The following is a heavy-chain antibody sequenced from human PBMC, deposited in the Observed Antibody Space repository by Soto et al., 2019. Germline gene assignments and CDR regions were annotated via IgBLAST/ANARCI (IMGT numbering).Heavy chain of an antibody. CDR1: GFTFSSYS. Sequence: GGSLRLSCSASGFTFSSYSMSWVRQAPGRGLEWVSFITGSSATIYYADSVKGRFTISRDNAKNSLYLEMNSLSDEDTAVYYCARVRLGYYFDYWGQGTLVTVSS. V-gene: IGHV3-48*02. D-gene: IGHD6-19*01. J-gene: IGHJ4*02. CDR2: ITGSSATI. CDR3: ARVRLGYYFDY.